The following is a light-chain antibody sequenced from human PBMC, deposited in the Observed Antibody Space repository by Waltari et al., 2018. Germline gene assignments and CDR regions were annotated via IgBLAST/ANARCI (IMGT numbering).Light chain of an antibody. J-gene: IGKJ1*01. CDR1: QSITNTY. Sequence: EIVLTQSPGTLSLSPGEGATLSCRASQSITNTYLAWYQQKPGQAPRLLIYGASTRATGIPDRFSGSGSGTDFTLTISRLEPEDFAVFYCQQYGSSLWTLGQGTKVEIK. V-gene: IGKV3-20*01. CDR3: QQYGSSLWT. CDR2: GAS.